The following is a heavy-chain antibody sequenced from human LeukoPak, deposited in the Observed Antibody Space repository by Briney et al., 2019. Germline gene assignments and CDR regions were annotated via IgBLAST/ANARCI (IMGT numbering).Heavy chain of an antibody. CDR3: AKILGGWELSSLYYGMDV. J-gene: IGHJ6*02. CDR1: GFTFSSYG. Sequence: GGSLRLSCAASGFTFSSYGMHWVRQAPGKGLEWVAVISYDGSNKYYADSVKGRFTISRDNSKNTLYLQMNSLRAEDTAVYYCAKILGGWELSSLYYGMDVWVQASTVSVCS. V-gene: IGHV3-30*18. CDR2: ISYDGSNK. D-gene: IGHD1-26*01.